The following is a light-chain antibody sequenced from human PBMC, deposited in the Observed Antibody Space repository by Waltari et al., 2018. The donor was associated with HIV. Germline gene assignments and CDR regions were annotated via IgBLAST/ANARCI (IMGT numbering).Light chain of an antibody. CDR3: QTTDTNGVVV. J-gene: IGLJ2*01. CDR2: QDH. CDR1: AFPRRY. V-gene: IGLV3-25*03. Sequence: SSALTQTPSVSVSPGQTATITCSGEAFPRRYAHWYPQRAGQAPFLVIYQDHKRPSGIPDRFSGSSSGTVLTLTISGVQTEDEGDYYCQTTDTNGVVVFGGGTKVTVL.